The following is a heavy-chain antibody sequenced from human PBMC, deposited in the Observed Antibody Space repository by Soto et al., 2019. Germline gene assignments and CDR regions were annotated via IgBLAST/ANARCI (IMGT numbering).Heavy chain of an antibody. V-gene: IGHV4-59*01. CDR2: IYYSGST. D-gene: IGHD3-10*01. J-gene: IGHJ5*02. CDR1: GGSISGYY. CDR3: ARDAASMVGGSIWFDP. Sequence: PSETLSLTCTISGGSISGYYWTWIRQPPGKGLEWIGYIYYSGSTNYNPSLKSRVTISVDTSKNQFSLKLSSVTAADTAVYYCARDAASMVGGSIWFDPWGQGTLVTVSS.